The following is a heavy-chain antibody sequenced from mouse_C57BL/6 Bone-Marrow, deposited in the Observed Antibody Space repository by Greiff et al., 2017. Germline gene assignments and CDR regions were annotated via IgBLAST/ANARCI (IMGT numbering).Heavy chain of an antibody. D-gene: IGHD5-1*01. V-gene: IGHV14-4*01. CDR3: TTGSTDY. Sequence: EVQLQQSGAELVRPGASVKLSCTASGFNIKDDYMHWVKQRPEQGLEWIGWIDPENGDTEYASKFQGKATITADTSSNTAYLQLSSLTSEDTAVYYCTTGSTDYWGQGTTLTVSS. CDR2: IDPENGDT. CDR1: GFNIKDDY. J-gene: IGHJ2*01.